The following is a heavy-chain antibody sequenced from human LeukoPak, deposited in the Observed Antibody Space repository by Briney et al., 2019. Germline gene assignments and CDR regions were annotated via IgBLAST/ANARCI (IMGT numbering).Heavy chain of an antibody. D-gene: IGHD6-19*01. CDR1: GFTFSSYA. Sequence: GGSLRLSCAASGFTFSSYAMSWVRQAPGKGLEWVSAISGSGGSTYYADSVKGGFTISRDNPKNTLYLQMNSLRAEDTAVYYCAKSGSSGWYTPKSFDYWGQGTLVTVSS. V-gene: IGHV3-23*01. CDR3: AKSGSSGWYTPKSFDY. J-gene: IGHJ4*02. CDR2: ISGSGGST.